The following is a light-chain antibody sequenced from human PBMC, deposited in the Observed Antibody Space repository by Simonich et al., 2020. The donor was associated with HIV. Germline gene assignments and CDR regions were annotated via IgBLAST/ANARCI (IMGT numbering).Light chain of an antibody. V-gene: IGKV2-28*01. CDR3: MQARQTPFT. Sequence: DIVMTQSPLSLPVTPGEPASISCRSSQSLLHSNGYNYLDWYLQKPGRSPQLLIDLGSNRASGVPDRFSGSGSGTDFTLKISRVEAEDVGVYYCMQARQTPFTFGPGTKVDIK. J-gene: IGKJ3*01. CDR2: LGS. CDR1: QSLLHSNGYNY.